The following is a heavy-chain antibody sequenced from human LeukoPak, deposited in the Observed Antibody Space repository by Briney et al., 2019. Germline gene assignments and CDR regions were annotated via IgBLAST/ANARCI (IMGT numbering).Heavy chain of an antibody. D-gene: IGHD6-19*01. V-gene: IGHV3-30*18. CDR1: GFTFSSYG. CDR2: ISYDGSNK. Sequence: GGSLRLSCAASGFTFSSYGMHWVRQAPGKGLEWVAVISYDGSNKYYADSVKGRFTISRDNSKNTLYLQMNSLRAEDTAVYYCAKDHSSGWETRLDYRGQGTLVTVSS. CDR3: AKDHSSGWETRLDY. J-gene: IGHJ4*02.